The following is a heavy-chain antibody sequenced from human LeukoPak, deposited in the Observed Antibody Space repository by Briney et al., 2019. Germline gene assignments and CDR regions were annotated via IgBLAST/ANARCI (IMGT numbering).Heavy chain of an antibody. CDR1: GFTFSSYS. CDR3: ARVSPTSSGFYAY. V-gene: IGHV3-21*01. J-gene: IGHJ4*02. Sequence: GGSLRLSCAASGFTFSSYSMNWVRQAPGKGLEWVSSISSSSSYIYYADSVKGRFTISRDNAKNSLYLQMNSLRAEDTAVYYCARVSPTSSGFYAYWGQGTLVTVSS. CDR2: ISSSSSYI. D-gene: IGHD3-22*01.